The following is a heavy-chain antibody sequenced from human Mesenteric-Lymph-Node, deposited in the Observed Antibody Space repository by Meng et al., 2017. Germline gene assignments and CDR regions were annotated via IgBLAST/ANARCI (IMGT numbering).Heavy chain of an antibody. V-gene: IGHV1-46*01. CDR3: ARDDPGYSYGYGAFDI. D-gene: IGHD5-18*01. Sequence: ASVQVSCKASGYTFTSYYMHWVRQAPGQGLEWMGIINPSGGSTSYAQKFQGRVNMTRDTSTSTVYMELSSLRSEDTAVYYCARDDPGYSYGYGAFDIWGQGTMVTVSS. CDR2: INPSGGST. J-gene: IGHJ3*02. CDR1: GYTFTSYY.